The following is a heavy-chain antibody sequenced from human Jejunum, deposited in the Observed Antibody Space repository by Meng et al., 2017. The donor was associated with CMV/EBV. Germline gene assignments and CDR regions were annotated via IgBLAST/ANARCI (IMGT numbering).Heavy chain of an antibody. CDR2: ISSSGRTI. J-gene: IGHJ6*02. CDR3: AGVPLPTFFYYSMDV. V-gene: IGHV3-11*01. Sequence: FTFSDYVMSWIRQAPGKGLEWVSYISSSGRTIYYADSVKGRFTISRDNAKNSLYLQMNSLRAEDTAVYYCAGVPLPTFFYYSMDVWGQGTTVTVSS. CDR1: FTFSDYV.